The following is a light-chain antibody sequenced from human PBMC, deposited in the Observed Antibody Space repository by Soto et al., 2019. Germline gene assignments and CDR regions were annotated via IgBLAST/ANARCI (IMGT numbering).Light chain of an antibody. V-gene: IGLV2-14*01. CDR2: EVT. Sequence: QSALTQPASVSGSPGQSITISCTGTSSDVGGYNYVSWYQQHPGKAPKLMIYEVTNRPSGVSNRFSGSKSGNTASLIISGLQAEDEADYYCTSYTSSNTLVIGGGTKVTGL. CDR3: TSYTSSNTLV. CDR1: SSDVGGYNY. J-gene: IGLJ2*01.